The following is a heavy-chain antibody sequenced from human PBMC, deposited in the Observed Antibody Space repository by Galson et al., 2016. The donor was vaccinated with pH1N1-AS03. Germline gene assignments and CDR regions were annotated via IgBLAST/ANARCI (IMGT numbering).Heavy chain of an antibody. CDR2: IKSSSDGGTT. V-gene: IGHV3-15*01. D-gene: IGHD4-17*01. Sequence: SLRLSCAASGLSFSKAWMTWFRQGPGKGLEWLGRIKSSSDGGTTDYAAPVKGRFIISRDDSQSTVYLQMNSLKTEDTALYYCATRPPPYGDYALDFWGQGTLVTVSS. CDR3: ATRPPPYGDYALDF. J-gene: IGHJ4*02. CDR1: GLSFSKAW.